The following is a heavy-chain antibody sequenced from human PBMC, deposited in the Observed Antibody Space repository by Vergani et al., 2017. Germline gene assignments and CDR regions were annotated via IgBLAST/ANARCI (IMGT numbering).Heavy chain of an antibody. Sequence: QVQLVQSGAEVKKPGSSVKVSCKASGGTFSSYAISWVRQAPGQGLEWMGRIIPILGIANYAQKFQGRVTITADKSTSTAYMELSSLRSEDTAVYYCARDKEGRYCSGGSCYSDYYYGMDVWGQGTTVTVSS. CDR1: GGTFSSYA. V-gene: IGHV1-69*04. CDR2: IIPILGIA. J-gene: IGHJ6*02. CDR3: ARDKEGRYCSGGSCYSDYYYGMDV. D-gene: IGHD2-15*01.